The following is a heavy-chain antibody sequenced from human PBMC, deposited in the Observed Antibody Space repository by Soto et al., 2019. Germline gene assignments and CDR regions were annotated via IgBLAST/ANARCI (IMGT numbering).Heavy chain of an antibody. D-gene: IGHD6-13*01. J-gene: IGHJ3*01. CDR3: ARDPRWSSSSGDAFDL. CDR2: IYTGGYT. CDR1: GFTVSGNY. V-gene: IGHV3-53*01. Sequence: GGSLRLSCGASGFTVSGNYMSGVRPAPGTGLEWVSVIYTGGYTFYADSVNDRFTISRDNSKNTLELQMNSLRAEDTAVYYCARDPRWSSSSGDAFDLWGQGTRVTVSS.